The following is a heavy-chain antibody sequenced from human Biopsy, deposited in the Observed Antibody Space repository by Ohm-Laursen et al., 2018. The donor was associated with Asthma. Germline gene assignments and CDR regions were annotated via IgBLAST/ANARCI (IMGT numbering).Heavy chain of an antibody. CDR2: IYSSGDT. CDR3: ARDRAMISEI. J-gene: IGHJ4*02. D-gene: IGHD3-22*01. CDR1: GGSISSDDYY. V-gene: IGHV4-30-4*01. Sequence: SETLSLTCTVSGGSISSDDYYWSWIRQAPGKGLEWIAYIYSSGDTYYSPSLKSRVSISLDTSKNQFSLRLTSVTAADTAVYYCARDRAMISEIWGQGTLVTVSS.